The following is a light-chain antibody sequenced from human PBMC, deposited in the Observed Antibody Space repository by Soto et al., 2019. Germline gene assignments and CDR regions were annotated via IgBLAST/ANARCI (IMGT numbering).Light chain of an antibody. CDR3: QQSYTSPVT. V-gene: IGKV1-39*01. CDR2: VAS. Sequence: DIQMTQSPSSLSVSIGDRVTITCRASQSISTYLNWYEQKPGKAPNLLIYVASTLQSGVPSRFSGGGSGTYFTLTISGLQPEDFGSYYCQQSYTSPVTFGGGTKVEIK. CDR1: QSISTY. J-gene: IGKJ4*01.